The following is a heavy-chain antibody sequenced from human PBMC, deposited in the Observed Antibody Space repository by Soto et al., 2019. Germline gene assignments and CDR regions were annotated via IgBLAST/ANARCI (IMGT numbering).Heavy chain of an antibody. J-gene: IGHJ5*02. Sequence: QVQLQESGPGLVKPSQTLSLTCTVSGGSISSGDYYWSWIRQPPGKGLEWIGYIYYSGSTYYNPSLKSRVTIAVDTSKNQFALKLSSVTAADTAVYYCARDQWGGHGGGFDPWGQGTLVTVSS. D-gene: IGHD1-26*01. CDR1: GGSISSGDYY. CDR3: ARDQWGGHGGGFDP. V-gene: IGHV4-30-4*01. CDR2: IYYSGST.